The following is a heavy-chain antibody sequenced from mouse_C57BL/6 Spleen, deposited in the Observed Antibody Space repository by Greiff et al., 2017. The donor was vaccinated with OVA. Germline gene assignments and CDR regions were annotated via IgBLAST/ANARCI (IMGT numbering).Heavy chain of an antibody. J-gene: IGHJ4*01. Sequence: VQLQQSGAELVRPGTSVKVSCKASGYAFTNYLIEWVKQRPGQGLEWIGVINPGSGGTNYNEKFKGKATLTADKSSSTAYMQLSSLTSEDSAVYFCARSYGNYDAMDYWGQGTSVTVSS. CDR3: ARSYGNYDAMDY. V-gene: IGHV1-54*01. CDR2: INPGSGGT. CDR1: GYAFTNYL. D-gene: IGHD2-1*01.